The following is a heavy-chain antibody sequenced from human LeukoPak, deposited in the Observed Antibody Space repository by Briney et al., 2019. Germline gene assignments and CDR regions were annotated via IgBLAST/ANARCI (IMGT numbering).Heavy chain of an antibody. CDR2: ISTGSSTK. V-gene: IGHV3-48*01. CDR3: ARAFDY. CDR1: QFTFRSSD. J-gene: IGHJ4*02. Sequence: GGSLRLSCAASQFTFRSSDMNWVRQAPGKGLEWAAHISTGSSTKYYADSVKGRFTISRDDAKNSVYLQMNSLRADDTAVYYCARAFDYWGQGTLVTVAS.